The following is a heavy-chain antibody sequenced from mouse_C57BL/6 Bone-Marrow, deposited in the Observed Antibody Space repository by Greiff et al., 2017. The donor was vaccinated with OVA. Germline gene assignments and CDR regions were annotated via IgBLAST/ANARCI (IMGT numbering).Heavy chain of an antibody. J-gene: IGHJ2*01. Sequence: EVKLMESGGDLVKPGGSLKLSCAASGFTFSSYGMSWVRQTPDKRLEWVATISSGGSYTYYPDSVKGRFTISRDNAKNTLYLQMSSLKSEDTAMYYCARKTTVVADYWGQGTTLTVSS. CDR1: GFTFSSYG. CDR2: ISSGGSYT. V-gene: IGHV5-6*01. CDR3: ARKTTVVADY. D-gene: IGHD1-1*01.